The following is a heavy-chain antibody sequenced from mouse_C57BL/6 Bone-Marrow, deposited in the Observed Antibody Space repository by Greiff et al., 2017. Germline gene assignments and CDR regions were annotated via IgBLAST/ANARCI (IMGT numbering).Heavy chain of an antibody. D-gene: IGHD3-2*02. V-gene: IGHV5-4*01. CDR1: GFTFSSYA. Sequence: EVQLVESGGGLVKPGGSLKLSCAASGFTFSSYAMSWVSQTPETRLEWVATISDGGSYTYYPDNVKGRFTISRDNAKNNLYLQMSHLKSEDTAMYYCARDLRPYYFDYWGQGTTLTVSS. CDR2: ISDGGSYT. J-gene: IGHJ2*01. CDR3: ARDLRPYYFDY.